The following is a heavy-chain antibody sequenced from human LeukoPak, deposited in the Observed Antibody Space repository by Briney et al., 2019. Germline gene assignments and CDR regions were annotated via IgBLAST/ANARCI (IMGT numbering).Heavy chain of an antibody. D-gene: IGHD4-17*01. Sequence: GGSLRLSCAASGFTVSNSYMSWVRQAPGKGLERVSMIYVGGSTFYAGSVKGRFTISRDNSKNTLYLQMDSLRAEDTAIYYCTRAALNDYAANWGQGSLVTVSS. CDR3: TRAALNDYAAN. CDR1: GFTVSNSY. CDR2: IYVGGST. V-gene: IGHV3-53*01. J-gene: IGHJ4*02.